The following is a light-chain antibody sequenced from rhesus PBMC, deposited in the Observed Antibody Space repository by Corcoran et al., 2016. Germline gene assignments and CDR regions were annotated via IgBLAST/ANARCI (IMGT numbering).Light chain of an antibody. Sequence: DIQMTQSPSSLSASVGDRVTITCRASQGISDYLSWYQQKPGKAPKRLIYAASSLESGVPSRFSGSGSGTDFTIPISSLQPEDFAAYYCLQGYSTPFTFGPGTKLDIK. CDR2: AAS. CDR1: QGISDY. J-gene: IGKJ3*01. CDR3: LQGYSTPFT. V-gene: IGKV1-36*02.